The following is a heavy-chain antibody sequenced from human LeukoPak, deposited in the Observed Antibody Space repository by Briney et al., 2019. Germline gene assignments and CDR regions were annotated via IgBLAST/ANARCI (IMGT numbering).Heavy chain of an antibody. CDR2: FDPEHGET. V-gene: IGHV1-24*01. J-gene: IGHJ3*02. CDR1: AYTLTDLS. CDR3: ARGRSLQPFDI. D-gene: IGHD1-1*01. Sequence: ASVKVSCKVPAYTLTDLSMHWVRQTPGKGLEWMGGFDPEHGETIYAQKFQGRVTMTADTSTDTAYMELSSLRSEDTAVYYCARGRSLQPFDIWGQGTMVTVSS.